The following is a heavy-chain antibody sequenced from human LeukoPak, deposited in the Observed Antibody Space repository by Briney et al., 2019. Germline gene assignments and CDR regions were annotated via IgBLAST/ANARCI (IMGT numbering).Heavy chain of an antibody. CDR1: GFSFSNYG. Sequence: GRSLRLSCAASGFSFSNYGFHWVRQAPGKGLDWVSAISYDGKNIHYADSVKGRFTISRDNSRNTVYLQMNSLRVEDTAVYYCAKTYSRESGYDFFFHYWGQGTRVTVSS. CDR3: AKTYSRESGYDFFFHY. V-gene: IGHV3-33*06. CDR2: ISYDGKNI. J-gene: IGHJ4*02. D-gene: IGHD5-12*01.